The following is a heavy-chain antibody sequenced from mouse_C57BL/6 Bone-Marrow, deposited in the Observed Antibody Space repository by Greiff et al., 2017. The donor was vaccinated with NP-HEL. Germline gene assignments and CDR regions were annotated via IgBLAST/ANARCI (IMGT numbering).Heavy chain of an antibody. CDR3: ARGYHVGFAY. CDR1: GFTFSDFY. J-gene: IGHJ3*01. Sequence: EVKLVESGGGLVQSGRSLRLSCATSGFTFSDFYMEWVRQAPGKGLEWIAASRNKANDYTTEYSASVKGRFIVSRDTSQSILYLQMNALRAEDTAIYYCARGYHVGFAYWGQGTLVTVSA. V-gene: IGHV7-1*01. CDR2: SRNKANDYTT. D-gene: IGHD2-14*01.